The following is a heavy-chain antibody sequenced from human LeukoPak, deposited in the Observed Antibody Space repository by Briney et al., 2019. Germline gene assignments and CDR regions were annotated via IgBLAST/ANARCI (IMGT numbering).Heavy chain of an antibody. CDR1: GGSFDGYY. CDR3: ARTPYYYGSGNWFDP. Sequence: SETLSLTCAVFGGSFDGYYWTWIRQSPEKGLEWIGEIVYSGSTNYNPSLKSRVTISVDTSKNQFSLKLSSVTAADTAVYYCARTPYYYGSGNWFDPWGQGTLVTVSS. CDR2: IVYSGST. D-gene: IGHD3-10*01. J-gene: IGHJ5*02. V-gene: IGHV4-34*12.